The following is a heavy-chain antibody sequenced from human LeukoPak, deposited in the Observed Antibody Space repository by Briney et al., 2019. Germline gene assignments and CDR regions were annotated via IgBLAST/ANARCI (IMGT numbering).Heavy chain of an antibody. CDR2: IYTSGST. Sequence: PSETLSLNCAVYGGSFSGYYWSWIRQPAGKGLEWIGRIYTSGSTNYNPSLKSRVTMSVDTSKNQFSLKLSSVTAADTAVYYCARTSLAAAGTFDYWGQGTLVTVSS. V-gene: IGHV4-59*10. D-gene: IGHD6-13*01. CDR3: ARTSLAAAGTFDY. CDR1: GGSFSGYY. J-gene: IGHJ4*02.